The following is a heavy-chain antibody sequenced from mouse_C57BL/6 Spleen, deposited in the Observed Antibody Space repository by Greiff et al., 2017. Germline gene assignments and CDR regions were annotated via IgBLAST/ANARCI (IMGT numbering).Heavy chain of an antibody. CDR2: IHPNSGST. CDR1: GYTFTSYW. D-gene: IGHD1-1*01. V-gene: IGHV1-64*01. J-gene: IGHJ4*01. Sequence: VQLQQPGAELVKPGASVKLSCKASGYTFTSYWMHWVKQRPGQGLEWIGMIHPNSGSTNYNEKFKSKATLTVDKSSSTAYMQLSSLTSEDSAVYYCARSGTTKGYYAMDYWGQGTSVTVSS. CDR3: ARSGTTKGYYAMDY.